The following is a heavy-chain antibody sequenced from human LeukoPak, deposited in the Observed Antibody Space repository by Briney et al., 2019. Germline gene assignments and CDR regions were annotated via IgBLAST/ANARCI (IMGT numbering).Heavy chain of an antibody. CDR3: ARAGNYDSSGYYFANYYYYYGMDV. V-gene: IGHV3-33*01. D-gene: IGHD3-22*01. CDR2: IWYDGSNK. Sequence: PAGGSLRLSCAASGFTFSSYGMHWVRQAPGKGLEWVAVIWYDGSNKYYADSVKGRFTISRDNSKNTLYLQMNSLRAEDTAVYYCARAGNYDSSGYYFANYYYYYGMDVWGQGTTVTVSS. CDR1: GFTFSSYG. J-gene: IGHJ6*02.